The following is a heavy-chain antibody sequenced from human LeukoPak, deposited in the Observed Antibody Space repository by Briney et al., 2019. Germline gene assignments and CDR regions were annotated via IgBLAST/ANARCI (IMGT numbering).Heavy chain of an antibody. V-gene: IGHV4-4*09. J-gene: IGHJ4*02. D-gene: IGHD6-13*01. CDR3: ARQRVLNYHFDY. Sequence: ETSETPSLTCTVSGGSISSYYWSWIRQPPGKGLEWIGYIYTSGSTNYNPSLKSRVTISVDTSKNQISLKLSSVTAADTAVYYCARQRVLNYHFDYWGQGTLVTVSS. CDR1: GGSISSYY. CDR2: IYTSGST.